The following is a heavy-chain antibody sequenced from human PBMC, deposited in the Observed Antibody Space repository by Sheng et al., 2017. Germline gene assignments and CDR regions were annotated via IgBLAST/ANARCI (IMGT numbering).Heavy chain of an antibody. CDR2: IYTGGST. CDR3: AREAAAAHDAFDI. V-gene: IGHV4-61*02. CDR1: GGSISSGNYY. D-gene: IGHD6-13*01. Sequence: QVQLQESGPGLVKPSQTLSLTCTVSGGSISSGNYYWSWIRQPAGKGLEWIGRIYTGGSTKYNPSLKSRVTISVDTSKNQFSLKLSSVTAADTAVYYCAREAAAAHDAFDIWGKGTMVTVFS. J-gene: IGHJ3*02.